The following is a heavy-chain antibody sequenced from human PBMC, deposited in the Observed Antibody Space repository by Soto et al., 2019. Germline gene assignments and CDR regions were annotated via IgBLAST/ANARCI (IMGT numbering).Heavy chain of an antibody. CDR3: ARRYFDWAFDY. CDR1: GGSISRHY. J-gene: IGHJ4*02. D-gene: IGHD3-9*01. Sequence: SETLSLTCTVSGGSISRHYWSWIRQPPGKGLEYIGYIYYSGNTNYNPSLKSRVTISADTSKNQFSLKLSSVTAADTAVYYCARRYFDWAFDYWGQGTLVTVSS. V-gene: IGHV4-59*08. CDR2: IYYSGNT.